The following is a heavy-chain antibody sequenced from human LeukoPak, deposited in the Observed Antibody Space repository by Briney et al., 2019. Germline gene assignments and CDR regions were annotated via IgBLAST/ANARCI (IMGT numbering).Heavy chain of an antibody. CDR2: INPSGGST. V-gene: IGHV1-46*01. D-gene: IGHD3-22*01. CDR3: ARDYYDSSGYYGAWLGRYPPGHFDY. Sequence: ASVKVSCKASGYTFTSYYMHWVRQAPGQGLEWMGIINPSGGSTSYAQKFQGRVTITRDTSASTAYMELSSLRSEDTAVYYCARDYYDSSGYYGAWLGRYPPGHFDYWGQGTLVTVSS. CDR1: GYTFTSYY. J-gene: IGHJ4*02.